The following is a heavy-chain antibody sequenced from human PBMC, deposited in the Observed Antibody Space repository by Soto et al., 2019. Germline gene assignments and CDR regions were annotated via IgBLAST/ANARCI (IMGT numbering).Heavy chain of an antibody. CDR1: GGSISSSSYY. Sequence: SETLSLTCIVYGGSISSSSYYWGWIRQPPGKGLEWIGSIYYSGSTYYIPSLRSRFTISVDTSKNQFSLKRSSVSSSDTAVFHCARPRARNGFDPWGQGTLVTVSS. D-gene: IGHD6-6*01. V-gene: IGHV4-39*01. CDR2: IYYSGST. CDR3: ARPRARNGFDP. J-gene: IGHJ5*02.